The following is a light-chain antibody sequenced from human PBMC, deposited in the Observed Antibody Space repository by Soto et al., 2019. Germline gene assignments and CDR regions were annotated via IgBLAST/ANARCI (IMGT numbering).Light chain of an antibody. CDR2: TNN. Sequence: VLTQPPSASGTPGQRVTISCSGSSSNIGSNTVNWYQQLPGTAPKLLIYTNNQRPSGVPDRFSGSKSGTSASLAISGLQSEDEADYYCAAWDDSLNGYVFGTGTKLTVL. J-gene: IGLJ1*01. CDR3: AAWDDSLNGYV. V-gene: IGLV1-44*01. CDR1: SSNIGSNT.